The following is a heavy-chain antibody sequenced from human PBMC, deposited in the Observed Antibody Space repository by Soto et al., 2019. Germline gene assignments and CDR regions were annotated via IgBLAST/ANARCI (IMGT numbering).Heavy chain of an antibody. J-gene: IGHJ4*02. CDR3: ASLRIMVAMISY. D-gene: IGHD5-12*01. Sequence: QLQLQESGPGLVKPSETLSLTCTVSGGSISSSSYYWGWIRQPPGKGLEWIGSIYYSGSTYYTPSLKSRVTIPVATPKNHFSLKLSSVPAADTAVYYCASLRIMVAMISYWGQGTLVTVSS. CDR2: IYYSGST. CDR1: GGSISSSSYY. V-gene: IGHV4-39*01.